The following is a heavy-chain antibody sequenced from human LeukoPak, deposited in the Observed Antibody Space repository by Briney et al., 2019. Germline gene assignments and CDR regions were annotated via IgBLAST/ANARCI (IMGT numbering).Heavy chain of an antibody. CDR2: IKQDGSEK. Sequence: PGGSLRLSCAASGFTFSSYWMSWVRQAPGKGLEWVANIKQDGSEKYYVDSVKGRFTISRDNAKNSLYLQMNSLRAEDTAVYYCARGSDGDYNAFDIWGQGTMVTVSS. CDR1: GFTFSSYW. J-gene: IGHJ3*02. CDR3: ARGSDGDYNAFDI. D-gene: IGHD4-17*01. V-gene: IGHV3-7*03.